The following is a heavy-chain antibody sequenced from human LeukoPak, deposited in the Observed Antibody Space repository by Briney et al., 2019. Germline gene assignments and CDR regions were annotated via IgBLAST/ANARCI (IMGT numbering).Heavy chain of an antibody. CDR3: ARHRKVAGTTCYFDY. J-gene: IGHJ4*02. Sequence: GESLKISCKGSGYSFTSYWIGWVRQMPGKGLEWMGIIYPGDSDTRYSPSFQGQVTISADKSISTAYLQWSSLKASDTAMYYCARHRKVAGTTCYFDYWGQGTLVTVSS. V-gene: IGHV5-51*01. D-gene: IGHD1-14*01. CDR1: GYSFTSYW. CDR2: IYPGDSDT.